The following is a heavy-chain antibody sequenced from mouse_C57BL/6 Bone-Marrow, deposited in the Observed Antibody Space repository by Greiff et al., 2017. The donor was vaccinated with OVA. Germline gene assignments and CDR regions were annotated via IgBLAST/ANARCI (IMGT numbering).Heavy chain of an antibody. V-gene: IGHV5-17*01. Sequence: EVKVEESGGGLVKPGGSLKLSCAASGFTFSDYGMHWVRQAPEQGLEWVAYISSGSSTIYYADTVKGRFTISRDNAKNTLFLQMTSLRSEDTAMYYCARNDYDWYFDVWGTGTTGTVSS. CDR3: ARNDYDWYFDV. CDR2: ISSGSSTI. D-gene: IGHD2-4*01. J-gene: IGHJ1*03. CDR1: GFTFSDYG.